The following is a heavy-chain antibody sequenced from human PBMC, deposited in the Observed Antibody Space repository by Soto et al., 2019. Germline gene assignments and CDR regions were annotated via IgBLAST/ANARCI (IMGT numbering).Heavy chain of an antibody. CDR1: GFTFSSYA. CDR3: AKDPPTIGYFYFDY. CDR2: ITGSGGRT. J-gene: IGHJ4*02. V-gene: IGHV3-23*01. D-gene: IGHD3-22*01. Sequence: EVQLLESGGGLVQPGGSLRLSCEVSGFTFSSYAMSWVRQAPGQGLEWVSAITGSGGRTYYADSVKGRFTISRDNSKNTLYLQMNSLRAQDTAVYYRAKDPPTIGYFYFDYWGQGTLVTVSS.